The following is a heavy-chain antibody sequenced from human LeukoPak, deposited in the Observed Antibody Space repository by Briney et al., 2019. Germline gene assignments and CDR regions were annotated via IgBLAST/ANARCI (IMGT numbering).Heavy chain of an antibody. CDR3: ARDSGVTIFGVVIPDDAFDI. CDR2: IYYSGST. CDR1: GGSISSYY. D-gene: IGHD3-3*01. V-gene: IGHV4-59*01. Sequence: TSETLSLTCTVSGGSISSYYWSWIRQPPGKGLEWIGYIYYSGSTNYNPSLKSRVTISVDTSKNQFSLKLSSVTAADTAVYYCARDSGVTIFGVVIPDDAFDIWGQGTMVTVSS. J-gene: IGHJ3*02.